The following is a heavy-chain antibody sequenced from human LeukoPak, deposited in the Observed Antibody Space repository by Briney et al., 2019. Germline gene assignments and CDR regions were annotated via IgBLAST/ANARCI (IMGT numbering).Heavy chain of an antibody. CDR3: ASGPAYINYGASYYYTMDA. CDR2: MNPNSGNT. V-gene: IGHV1-8*03. J-gene: IGHJ6*03. CDR1: GYTFTNYD. D-gene: IGHD4-11*01. Sequence: ASVKVSCKASGYTFTNYDINWVRQATGQGLEWMGWMNPNSGNTGYAQKFQGRVTITRDTSINTAYMELSSLGSEDSAVSYCASGPAYINYGASYYYTMDAWGKGTPVTVSS.